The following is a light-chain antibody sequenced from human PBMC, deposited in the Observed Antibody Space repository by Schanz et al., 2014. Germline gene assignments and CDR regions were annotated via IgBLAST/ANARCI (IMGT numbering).Light chain of an antibody. CDR1: SSDVGGYNY. J-gene: IGLJ3*02. Sequence: QSVLTQPRSVSGSPGQSVTISCTGTSSDVGGYNYVSWYQHHPGKAPQLMIYDVSKRPSGVPDRFSGSKSGDTASLTISGLQAEDEADYYCCSYAGSYAVFGGGTKLTVL. CDR2: DVS. V-gene: IGLV2-11*01. CDR3: CSYAGSYAV.